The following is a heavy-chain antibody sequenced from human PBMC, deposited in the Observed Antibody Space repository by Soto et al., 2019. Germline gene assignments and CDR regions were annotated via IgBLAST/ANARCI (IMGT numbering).Heavy chain of an antibody. D-gene: IGHD3-22*01. J-gene: IGHJ5*02. CDR2: IYPGDSDT. CDR3: ARGYYDSSGYRNWFDP. Sequence: PGESMKISCKGAGYSFTSYWIGWVRQMPGKGLEWMGIIYPGDSDTRYSPSFQGQATISADKSISTAYLQWSSLKASDTAMYYCARGYYDSSGYRNWFDPWGQGTLVTVSS. CDR1: GYSFTSYW. V-gene: IGHV5-51*01.